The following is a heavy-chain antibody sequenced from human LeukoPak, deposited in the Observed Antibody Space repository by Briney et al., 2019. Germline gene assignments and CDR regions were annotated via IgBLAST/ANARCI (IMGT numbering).Heavy chain of an antibody. J-gene: IGHJ4*02. D-gene: IGHD3-10*01. CDR2: ISGSGCST. Sequence: GGSLRLSCAASGFTFSNYAMNWVRQAPGKGLEWVSTISGSGCSTYYADSVKGRFTISRDNSKNTLLLQMNSLRAEDTALYYCAKTLLTGHYFDYWGQGTLVTVSS. CDR3: AKTLLTGHYFDY. CDR1: GFTFSNYA. V-gene: IGHV3-23*01.